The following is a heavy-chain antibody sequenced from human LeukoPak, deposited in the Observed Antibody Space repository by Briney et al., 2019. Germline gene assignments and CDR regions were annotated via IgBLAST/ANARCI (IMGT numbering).Heavy chain of an antibody. D-gene: IGHD6-13*01. J-gene: IGHJ5*02. V-gene: IGHV3-7*01. CDR2: IKQDGSEK. CDR3: ARDPRYTSSWFDQ. CDR1: GFTFSSYW. Sequence: GGSLGLSCAASGFTFSSYWMSWVCQAPGKGLEWVANIKQDGSEKYYVDSVKGRFTISRDNAKNSLFLQMNSLRAGDTAVYYCARDPRYTSSWFDQWGQGTLVTVSS.